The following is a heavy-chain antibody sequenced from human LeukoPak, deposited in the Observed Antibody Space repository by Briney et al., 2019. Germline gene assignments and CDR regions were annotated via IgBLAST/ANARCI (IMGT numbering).Heavy chain of an antibody. CDR2: INHSGST. V-gene: IGHV4-34*01. J-gene: IGHJ4*02. CDR1: GGSFSGYY. Sequence: SETLSLTCAVYGGSFSGYYWSWIRQPPGKGLEWIGEINHSGSTNYNPSLKSRVTISVDTSKNQFSLKLSSVTAADTAVYYCARTPYYYDSSGYYHPIDYWGQGTLVTVSS. CDR3: ARTPYYYDSSGYYHPIDY. D-gene: IGHD3-22*01.